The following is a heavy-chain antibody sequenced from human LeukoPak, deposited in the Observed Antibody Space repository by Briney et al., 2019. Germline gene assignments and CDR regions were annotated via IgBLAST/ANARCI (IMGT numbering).Heavy chain of an antibody. CDR3: ARGDDILTAYYDYYGMDV. V-gene: IGHV3-74*01. CDR1: GFTFSSYW. J-gene: IGHJ6*04. Sequence: GGSLRLSCAASGFTFSSYWMHWVSHARGKGLVWVSRINSDGSSTSYAVSVEGRFTISRDNAKNTLYLQMNSLRSEYTAVYYCARGDDILTAYYDYYGMDVCGKGTTVTVSS. CDR2: INSDGSST. D-gene: IGHD3-9*01.